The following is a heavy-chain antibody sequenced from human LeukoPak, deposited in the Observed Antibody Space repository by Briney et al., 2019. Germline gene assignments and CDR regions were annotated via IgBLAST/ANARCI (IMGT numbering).Heavy chain of an antibody. CDR3: ARASQRVDYYGMDV. Sequence: GRSLRLSCAASGFTFDDYAMHWVRHAPGKGLEWVSGISWNSGSMDYADSVKGRFTISRDNAKNSLYLQMNSLRTEDTALYYCARASQRVDYYGMDVWGQGTTVTVSS. V-gene: IGHV3-9*01. J-gene: IGHJ6*02. CDR1: GFTFDDYA. D-gene: IGHD2-15*01. CDR2: ISWNSGSM.